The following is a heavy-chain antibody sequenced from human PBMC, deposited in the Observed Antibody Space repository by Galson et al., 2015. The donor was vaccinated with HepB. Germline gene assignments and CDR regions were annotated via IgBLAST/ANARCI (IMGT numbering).Heavy chain of an antibody. Sequence: SLRLSCAAYGFNVNKYFMNWVRQAPGKGLVWVSVVYRSGSTHSADSVKGRFTISRDNFKNTVALQMSSLRSEDAAIYYCARVSVGDFWSPSYYFEYWGQGTLVTVSS. J-gene: IGHJ4*02. V-gene: IGHV3-66*02. D-gene: IGHD3-3*01. CDR3: ARVSVGDFWSPSYYFEY. CDR2: VYRSGST. CDR1: GFNVNKYF.